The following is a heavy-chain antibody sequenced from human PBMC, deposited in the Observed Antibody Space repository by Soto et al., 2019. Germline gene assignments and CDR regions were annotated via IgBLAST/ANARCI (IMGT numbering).Heavy chain of an antibody. CDR1: CGFINTYY. CDR2: VYTTGST. V-gene: IGHV4-4*07. D-gene: IGHD3-10*02. CDR3: ARDLKARFYYVAALRQNFDP. J-gene: IGHJ5*02. Sequence: SATLPLTNTFTCGFINTYYWSWCRQSAEKGLEWIGRVYTTGSTNYKPSLKSRVTISVDTSRNQFSLSLRSVTAADTAVYYCARDLKARFYYVAALRQNFDPRGKRILV.